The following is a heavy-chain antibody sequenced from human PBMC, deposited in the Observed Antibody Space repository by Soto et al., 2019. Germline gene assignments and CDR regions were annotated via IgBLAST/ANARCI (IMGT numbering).Heavy chain of an antibody. D-gene: IGHD2-2*01. V-gene: IGHV3-11*06. J-gene: IGHJ5*02. CDR2: ISSSSSYT. CDR3: ARVRGYCSSTSCYNNWFDP. CDR1: GFTFSYYY. Sequence: GGSLRLSCAASGFTFSYYYMSWSRQAPGKGLEWVSYISSSSSYTNYADSVKGRFTISRDNAKNSLYLQMNSLRAGDTAVYYCARVRGYCSSTSCYNNWFDPWGQGTLVTVSS.